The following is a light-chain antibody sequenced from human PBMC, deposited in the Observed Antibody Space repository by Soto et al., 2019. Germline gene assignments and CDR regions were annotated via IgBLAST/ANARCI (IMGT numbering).Light chain of an antibody. V-gene: IGLV1-40*01. CDR3: QSYDNSLPWV. CDR1: SSNIGAGYD. CDR2: NNN. Sequence: QSVLTQPPSVSGAPGQRVIISCTGSSSNIGAGYDVHWYQHLPGTTPKLLIYNNNNRPSGVPDRFSGSKSGASASLAITGLQVEGEADYFCQSYDNSLPWVFGGGTKLTVL. J-gene: IGLJ3*02.